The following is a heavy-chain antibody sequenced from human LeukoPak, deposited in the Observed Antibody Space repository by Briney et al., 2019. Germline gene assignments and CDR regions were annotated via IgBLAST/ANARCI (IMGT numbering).Heavy chain of an antibody. CDR2: IENDGSKK. CDR1: ESIFSGCG. D-gene: IGHD5-24*01. CDR3: ARGRDGYNPD. V-gene: IGHV3-30*02. J-gene: IGHJ4*02. Sequence: GGSLRLSCAASESIFSGCGIHWVRQAPGKGLEWVAFIENDGSKKSFLDSVKDRFTISRDNSKKTVYLQMTSLRIEDTAVYYCARGRDGYNPDWGQGTLVTVSS.